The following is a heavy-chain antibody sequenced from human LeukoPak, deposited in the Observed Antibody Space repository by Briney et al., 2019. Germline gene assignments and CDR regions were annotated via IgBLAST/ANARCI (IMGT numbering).Heavy chain of an antibody. Sequence: GASVKVSCKVSGYTLTELSMHWVRQAPGKGLEWMGGFDPEDGETIYAQKFQGRVTMTEDTSTDTAYMELSSLRSEDTAVYYCATVAVVPAGGYYYYYYGMDVWGQGTTVTVSS. V-gene: IGHV1-24*01. J-gene: IGHJ6*02. D-gene: IGHD2-2*01. CDR2: FDPEDGET. CDR3: ATVAVVPAGGYYYYYYGMDV. CDR1: GYTLTELS.